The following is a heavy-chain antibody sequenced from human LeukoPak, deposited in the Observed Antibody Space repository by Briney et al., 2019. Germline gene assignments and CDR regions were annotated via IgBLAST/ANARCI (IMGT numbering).Heavy chain of an antibody. J-gene: IGHJ6*03. CDR1: GFTFSSYW. CDR3: ARSGYGSGSYTSYYYYMDV. D-gene: IGHD3-10*01. Sequence: PGGSLRLSCAASGFTFSSYWMSWVRQAPGKGLEWVANIKQDGSEKYYVDSVKGRFTISRDNAKNSLYLQMNSLRAEDTAVYYCARSGYGSGSYTSYYYYMDVWGKGTTVTVPS. CDR2: IKQDGSEK. V-gene: IGHV3-7*01.